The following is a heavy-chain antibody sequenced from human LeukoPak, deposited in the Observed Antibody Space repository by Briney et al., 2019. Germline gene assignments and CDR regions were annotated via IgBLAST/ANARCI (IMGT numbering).Heavy chain of an antibody. J-gene: IGHJ4*02. CDR3: ATPKTDSSSWNYYFDY. Sequence: ASVKVSCKASGYTFSNFDINWVRQATGQGLEWMGWMNPNTGDTGYAQKFQGRVTMTEDTSTDTAYMELSSLRSEDTAVYYCATPKTDSSSWNYYFDYWGQGTLVTVSS. V-gene: IGHV1-8*02. CDR1: GYTFSNFD. CDR2: MNPNTGDT. D-gene: IGHD6-13*01.